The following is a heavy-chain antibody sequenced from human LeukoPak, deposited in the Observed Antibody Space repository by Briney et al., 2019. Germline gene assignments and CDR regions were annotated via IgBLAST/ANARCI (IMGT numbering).Heavy chain of an antibody. V-gene: IGHV4-59*08. CDR2: IYYSGST. CDR1: GGSISSFF. CDR3: ARLPTVTTQGFDY. Sequence: SETLSLTCTVSGGSISSFFWGWIRQPPGKGLEWIGHIYYSGSTNYNPSLKSRVTISVDTSNNQFSLKLSSVSAADTAVYFCARLPTVTTQGFDYWGQGTLVTVSS. J-gene: IGHJ4*02. D-gene: IGHD4-17*01.